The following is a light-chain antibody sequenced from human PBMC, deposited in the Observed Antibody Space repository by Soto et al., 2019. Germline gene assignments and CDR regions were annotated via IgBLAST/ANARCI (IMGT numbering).Light chain of an antibody. J-gene: IGKJ5*01. Sequence: EIVLTQSPVTLSLSPGEGATLSCRASQTVSKNYLAWYHQKPGQAPRLLIYAASTRATGIPDRFSGSGSGTDFTHTISRLEPEDFAVFYCQQYAVSPITFGQGTRLEIK. CDR3: QQYAVSPIT. V-gene: IGKV3-20*01. CDR1: QTVSKNY. CDR2: AAS.